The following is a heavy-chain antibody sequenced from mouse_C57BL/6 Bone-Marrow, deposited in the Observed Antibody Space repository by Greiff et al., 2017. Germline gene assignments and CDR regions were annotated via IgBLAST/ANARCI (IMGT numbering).Heavy chain of an antibody. Sequence: VQLQESGAELARPGASVKLSCKASGYTFTSYGISWVKQRTGQGLELIGEIYPRSGNTYYNEKFNGKATLTADKSSSTAYMELRSLTSEDSAVYFCARGANYYGSRTYFDYWGQGTTLTVSS. CDR3: ARGANYYGSRTYFDY. CDR2: IYPRSGNT. CDR1: GYTFTSYG. J-gene: IGHJ2*01. V-gene: IGHV1-81*01. D-gene: IGHD1-1*01.